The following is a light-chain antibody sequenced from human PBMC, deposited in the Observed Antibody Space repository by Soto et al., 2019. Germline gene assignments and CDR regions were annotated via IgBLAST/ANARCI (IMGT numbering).Light chain of an antibody. CDR1: SSDVGGYNY. CDR3: SSYTSSSSRV. Sequence: QPASVSGSPGQSITISCTGTSSDVGGYNYVSWYQQHPGKAPKLMIYDVSNRPSGVSNRFSGSKSGNTASLTISGLQAEDEADYYCSSYTSSSSRVFGGGTKVTVL. J-gene: IGLJ3*02. CDR2: DVS. V-gene: IGLV2-14*01.